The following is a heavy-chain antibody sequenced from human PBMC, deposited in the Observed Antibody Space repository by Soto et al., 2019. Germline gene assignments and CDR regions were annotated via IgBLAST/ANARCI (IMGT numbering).Heavy chain of an antibody. D-gene: IGHD1-1*01. J-gene: IGHJ4*02. V-gene: IGHV3-23*01. CDR1: GFTFSIYA. Sequence: GGSLRLSCAASGFTFSIYAMTWVRQAPGKRLEWVSRISGGGGSTSYADSVKGRVTISRDNSKNTVFLQINSLRAEDTAVYFCAKLESNRFEYWGQGTLVTVSS. CDR2: ISGGGGST. CDR3: AKLESNRFEY.